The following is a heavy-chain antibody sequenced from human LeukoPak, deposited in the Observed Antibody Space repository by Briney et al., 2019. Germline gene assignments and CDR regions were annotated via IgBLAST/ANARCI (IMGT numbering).Heavy chain of an antibody. J-gene: IGHJ4*02. CDR2: IIPILGIA. CDR1: GGTFSSYA. D-gene: IGHD2-15*01. V-gene: IGHV1-69*04. CDR3: ARDGVLVVAATLYFDY. Sequence: SVKVSCKASGGTFSSYAISWVRQAPGQGLEWMGRIIPILGIANYAQKFQGRVTITADKSTSTAYMELSSLRSEDTAVYYCARDGVLVVAATLYFDYWGQGTLVTVSS.